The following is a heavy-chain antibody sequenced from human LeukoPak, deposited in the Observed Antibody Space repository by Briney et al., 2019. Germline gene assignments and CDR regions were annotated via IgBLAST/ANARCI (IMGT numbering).Heavy chain of an antibody. Sequence: GGSLRLSCAASGFTFSSYWMSWVRQAPGKGLEWVANIKQDGSEKYYVDSVKGRFTISRDNAKNSLYLQMNSLRAEDTAVYYCAKGFKVVVVPAAIYYYYGMDVWGQGTTVTVSS. CDR3: AKGFKVVVVPAAIYYYYGMDV. CDR2: IKQDGSEK. CDR1: GFTFSSYW. J-gene: IGHJ6*02. D-gene: IGHD2-2*01. V-gene: IGHV3-7*01.